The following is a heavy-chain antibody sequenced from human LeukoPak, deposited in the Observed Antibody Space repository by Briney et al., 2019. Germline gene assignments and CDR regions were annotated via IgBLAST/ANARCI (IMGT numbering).Heavy chain of an antibody. D-gene: IGHD5-24*01. V-gene: IGHV4-59*01. CDR2: IYYSGST. J-gene: IGHJ4*02. CDR1: GGSISSYY. Sequence: SETLSLTCPVSGGSISSYYWSWIRQPPGKGLEWIGYIYYSGSTNYNPSLKSRVTISVDTSKNQFSLKLSSVTAADTAVYYCASLRDGYNFFDYWGQGTLVTVSS. CDR3: ASLRDGYNFFDY.